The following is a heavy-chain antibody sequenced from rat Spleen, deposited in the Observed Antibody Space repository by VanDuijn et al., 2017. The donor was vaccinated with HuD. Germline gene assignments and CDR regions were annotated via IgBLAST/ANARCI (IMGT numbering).Heavy chain of an antibody. D-gene: IGHD2-5*01. Sequence: EVQLVESGGGLVQPGRSLKLSCVASGFTFNNYWMTWIRQAPGKGLEWVASINWGGSSTYYSDNVKGRFTISRDNAQSTLYLQMDSLRSEDTATYYCARAGYLRDWYFDFWGPGTMVTVSS. J-gene: IGHJ1*01. V-gene: IGHV5-31*01. CDR2: INWGGSST. CDR3: ARAGYLRDWYFDF. CDR1: GFTFNNYW.